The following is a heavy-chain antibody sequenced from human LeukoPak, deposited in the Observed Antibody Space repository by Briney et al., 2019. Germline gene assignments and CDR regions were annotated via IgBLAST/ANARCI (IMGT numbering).Heavy chain of an antibody. CDR1: EFTFSSYN. V-gene: IGHV3-21*01. D-gene: IGHD3-3*01. CDR3: AREPFWSGYYSNLHVDY. CDR2: ISSSSKYI. Sequence: GGSLRLSCAASEFTFSSYNMNWVRQAPGKGLEWVSSISSSSKYIYYADSVKGRFTISRDNAKNSLYLQMNSLRAEDTAVYYCAREPFWSGYYSNLHVDYWGQGTLVTVSS. J-gene: IGHJ4*02.